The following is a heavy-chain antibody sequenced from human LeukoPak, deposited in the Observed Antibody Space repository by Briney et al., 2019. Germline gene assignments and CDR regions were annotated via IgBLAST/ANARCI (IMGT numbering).Heavy chain of an antibody. CDR2: FDPEDGET. CDR3: ATGLNCSGGSCYGYYYGMDV. J-gene: IGHJ6*02. D-gene: IGHD2-15*01. V-gene: IGHV1-24*01. Sequence: ASVKVSCKVSGYTLTELSMHWVRQAPGKGLEWMGGFDPEDGETIYAQKFQGRVTMTEDTSTDTAYMELSSLRSEDTAVYYCATGLNCSGGSCYGYYYGMDVWGQGTTVTVSS. CDR1: GYTLTELS.